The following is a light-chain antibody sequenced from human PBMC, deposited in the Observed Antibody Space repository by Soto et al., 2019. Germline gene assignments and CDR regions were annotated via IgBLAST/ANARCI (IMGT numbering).Light chain of an antibody. CDR3: QSYDNNLRGAV. Sequence: QAVVTQPPSVSGAPGQRVTISCTGSSSNIEAGYDVHWYQQFPGTAPKLLIYRNTNRPSGVPDRFSGSKSGTSASLAVTGLQAEDEADYYCQSYDNNLRGAVFGGGTKLTVL. J-gene: IGLJ3*02. CDR2: RNT. CDR1: SSNIEAGYD. V-gene: IGLV1-40*01.